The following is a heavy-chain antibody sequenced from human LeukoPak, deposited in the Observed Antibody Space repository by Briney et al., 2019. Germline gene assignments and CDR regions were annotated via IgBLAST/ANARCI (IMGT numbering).Heavy chain of an antibody. CDR3: ARAVYGSGSPPPYYYYGMDV. CDR2: INHSGST. V-gene: IGHV4-34*01. CDR1: GGSFSGYY. Sequence: SGTLSLTCAVYGGSFSGYYWSWIRQPPGKGLEWLGEINHSGSTNYNPSLKSRVTISVDTSKNQFSLKLSSVTAADTAVYYCARAVYGSGSPPPYYYYGMDVWGQGTTVTVPS. J-gene: IGHJ6*02. D-gene: IGHD3-10*01.